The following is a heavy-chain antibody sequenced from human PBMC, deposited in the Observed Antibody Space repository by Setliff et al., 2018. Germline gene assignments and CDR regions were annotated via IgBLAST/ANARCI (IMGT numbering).Heavy chain of an antibody. Sequence: GSLRLSCAASGFTFSSYSLNWVRQAPGKGLEWVSSISSSSSYIYYADSVQGRFTISRDNADNSLYLQMNSLTTDDTAVYFCAREKNTIVSGSGYHYYLDVWGTGTTVTVSS. J-gene: IGHJ6*03. CDR3: AREKNTIVSGSGYHYYLDV. CDR2: ISSSSSYI. D-gene: IGHD1-26*01. CDR1: GFTFSSYS. V-gene: IGHV3-21*01.